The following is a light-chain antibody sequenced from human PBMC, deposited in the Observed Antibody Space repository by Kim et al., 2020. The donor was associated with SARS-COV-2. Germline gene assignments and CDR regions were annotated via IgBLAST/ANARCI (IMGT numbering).Light chain of an antibody. Sequence: SSELTQPPSVSVSPGQTARITCSGDALPKQYAYWYQQKPGQAPVVVIHKDSERPSGIPERFSGSSSGTTVTVTISGVQAEDEADYYCQSTDSSGTYPLVF. CDR3: QSTDSSGTYPLV. CDR1: ALPKQY. J-gene: IGLJ3*02. V-gene: IGLV3-25*03. CDR2: KDS.